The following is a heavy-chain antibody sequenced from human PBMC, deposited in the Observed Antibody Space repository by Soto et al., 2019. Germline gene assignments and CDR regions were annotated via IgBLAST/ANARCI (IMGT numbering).Heavy chain of an antibody. V-gene: IGHV1-18*04. Sequence: GASVKVCCKASGYTFTSYGISWVRQAPGQGLEWMGWISAYNGNTNYAQKLQGRVTMTTDTSTSTAYMELRSLRSDDTAVYYCARDGLVEGVLMNSFDIWGKGTMVTVS. J-gene: IGHJ3*02. CDR1: GYTFTSYG. CDR2: ISAYNGNT. CDR3: ARDGLVEGVLMNSFDI. D-gene: IGHD2-8*01.